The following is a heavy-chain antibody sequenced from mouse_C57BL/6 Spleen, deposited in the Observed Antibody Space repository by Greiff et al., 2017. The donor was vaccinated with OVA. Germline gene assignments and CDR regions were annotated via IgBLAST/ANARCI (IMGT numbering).Heavy chain of an antibody. CDR2: IWSGGST. CDR3: ASSANWDPYWYFDV. CDR1: GFSLTSYG. V-gene: IGHV2-2*01. Sequence: QVQLQQSGPGLVQPSQSLSITCTVSGFSLTSYGVHWVRQSPGKGLEWLGVIWSGGSTDYNAAFISRLSISKDNSKSQVFFKMNSLQADDTAIYYCASSANWDPYWYFDVWGTGTTVTVSS. D-gene: IGHD4-1*01. J-gene: IGHJ1*03.